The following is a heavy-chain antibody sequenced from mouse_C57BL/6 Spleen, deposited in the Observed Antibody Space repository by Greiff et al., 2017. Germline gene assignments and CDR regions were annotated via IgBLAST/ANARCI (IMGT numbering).Heavy chain of an antibody. CDR3: ARSHYDYPFAY. V-gene: IGHV1-82*01. D-gene: IGHD2-4*01. Sequence: QVQLQQSGPELVKPGASVKISCKASGYAFSSSWMNWVKQRPGKGLEWIGRIYPGDGDTNYNGKFKGKATLTADKSSSTAYMQLSSLTSEDSAVYFCARSHYDYPFAYWGQGTLVTVSA. J-gene: IGHJ3*01. CDR2: IYPGDGDT. CDR1: GYAFSSSW.